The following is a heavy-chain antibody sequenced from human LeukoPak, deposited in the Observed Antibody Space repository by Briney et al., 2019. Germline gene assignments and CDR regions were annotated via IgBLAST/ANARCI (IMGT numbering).Heavy chain of an antibody. Sequence: SETLSLTCTVSGGSISSSSYYWGWIRQPPGKGLEWIGSTYYSGSTYYNPSLKSRVTISVDTSKNQFSLKLSSVTAADTAVYYCARQGSYWGLNYWGQGTLVTVSS. J-gene: IGHJ4*02. D-gene: IGHD7-27*01. CDR1: GGSISSSSYY. V-gene: IGHV4-39*01. CDR2: TYYSGST. CDR3: ARQGSYWGLNY.